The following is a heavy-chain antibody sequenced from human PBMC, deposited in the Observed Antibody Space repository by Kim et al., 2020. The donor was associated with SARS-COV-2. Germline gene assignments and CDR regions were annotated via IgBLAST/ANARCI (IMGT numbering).Heavy chain of an antibody. J-gene: IGHJ4*02. CDR1: GFTLSSHW. Sequence: GGSLRLSCVASGFTLSSHWMSWVRQVPGKGLEWVGNIKEDGSEKYYVDSVRGRFTISRDNAKNSVFLQVDSLRAEDTAIYYCVRNRTRYGDIWGQGTLVTVSS. V-gene: IGHV3-7*01. CDR3: VRNRTRYGDI. D-gene: IGHD4-17*01. CDR2: IKEDGSEK.